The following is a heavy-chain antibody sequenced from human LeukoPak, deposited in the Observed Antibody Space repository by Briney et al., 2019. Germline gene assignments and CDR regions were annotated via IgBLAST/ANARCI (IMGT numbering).Heavy chain of an antibody. D-gene: IGHD6-13*01. CDR3: ARDHGSFFDY. CDR1: GFTFSSYA. V-gene: IGHV3-30*14. J-gene: IGHJ4*02. CDR2: ISYDGSNK. Sequence: PGGSLRLSCAASGFTFSSYAMHWVRQAPGKGLEWVAVISYDGSNKYYADSVKGRFTISRDNSKNTLYLQMNSLRAEDTAVYYCARDHGSFFDYWGQGTLVTVSS.